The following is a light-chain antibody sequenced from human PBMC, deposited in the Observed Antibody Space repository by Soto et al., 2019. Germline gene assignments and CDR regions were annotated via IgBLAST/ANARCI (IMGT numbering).Light chain of an antibody. J-gene: IGLJ1*01. CDR1: FSNIGGSS. CDR2: NDN. V-gene: IGLV1-44*01. Sequence: QSVLTQTTSVSGTPGQRVTISCSGSFSNIGGSSVNWYQQFPGTASKLLMYNDNQWPSGVPDRFSDSRSGTSASLAISGLQSEDEADYFSAAWDVSLNGHYALGTGTKVTVL. CDR3: AAWDVSLNGHYA.